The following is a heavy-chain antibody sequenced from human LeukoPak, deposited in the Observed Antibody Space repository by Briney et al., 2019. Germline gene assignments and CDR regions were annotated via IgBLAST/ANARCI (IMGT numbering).Heavy chain of an antibody. CDR3: TTAGLTMIRVGALDD. Sequence: PGGSLRLSCAASGFTFSNAWMTWVRQTPGKGLEWVGRIKSKSDGGTTDYAAPVKGRFTNSRDDSKNTLYLHMNSLKTEDTALYFCTTAGLTMIRVGALDDWGQGTLVTVSS. CDR1: GFTFSNAW. D-gene: IGHD3-10*01. V-gene: IGHV3-15*05. CDR2: IKSKSDGGTT. J-gene: IGHJ4*02.